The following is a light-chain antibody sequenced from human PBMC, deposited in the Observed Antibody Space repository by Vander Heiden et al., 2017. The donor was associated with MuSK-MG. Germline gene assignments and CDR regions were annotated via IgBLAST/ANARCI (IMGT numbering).Light chain of an antibody. CDR2: LNSDGSH. V-gene: IGLV4-69*01. Sequence: QLVLTQSPSASASLAASVKLTCTLSSGHSSYAIAGHQQQPEKGPRYLMKLNSDGSHSKGDGIPDRFSGSSSGAERYLTISSLQAEDEADYYCQTWGTGIVVFGGGTKLTVL. J-gene: IGLJ2*01. CDR1: SGHSSYA. CDR3: QTWGTGIVV.